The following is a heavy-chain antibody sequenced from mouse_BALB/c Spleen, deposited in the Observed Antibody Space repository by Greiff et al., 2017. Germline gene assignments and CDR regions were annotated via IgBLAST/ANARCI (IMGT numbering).Heavy chain of an antibody. V-gene: IGHV1-18*01. D-gene: IGHD2-1*01. CDR1: GYTFTDYN. Sequence: EVQLVESGPELVKPGASVKIPCKASGYTFTDYNMDWVKQSHGKSLEWIGDINPNNGGTIYNQKFKGKATLTVDKSSSTAYMELRSLTSEDTAVYYCASRYYGNYGHAMDYWGQGTSVTVSS. J-gene: IGHJ4*01. CDR2: INPNNGGT. CDR3: ASRYYGNYGHAMDY.